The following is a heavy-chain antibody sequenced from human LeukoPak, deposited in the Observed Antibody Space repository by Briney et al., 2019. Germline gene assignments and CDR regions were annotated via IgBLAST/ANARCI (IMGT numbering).Heavy chain of an antibody. V-gene: IGHV1-69*04. J-gene: IGHJ5*02. Sequence: ASVKVSCKASGGTFSSYAISWVRQAPGQGLEWMGRIIPILGIANYAQKFQGRVTITADKSTSTAYMELSSLRSEGTAVYYCARNSGWLNWFDPWGQGTLVTVSS. CDR2: IIPILGIA. CDR3: ARNSGWLNWFDP. D-gene: IGHD6-19*01. CDR1: GGTFSSYA.